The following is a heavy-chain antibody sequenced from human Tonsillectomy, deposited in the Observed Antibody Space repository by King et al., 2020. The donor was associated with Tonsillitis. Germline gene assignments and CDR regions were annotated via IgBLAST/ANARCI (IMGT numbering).Heavy chain of an antibody. J-gene: IGHJ4*02. CDR3: AGGLGEAYGDYAGADLDY. CDR1: GYSFTSYW. V-gene: IGHV5-51*01. Sequence: VQLVESGAEVKKPGESLKISCKGSGYSFTSYWIGWVRQMPGKGLEWMGIIYPGDSDTRYSPSFQGQVTISADKSISTAYLQWSSLKASDTAMYYCAGGLGEAYGDYAGADLDYWGQGTLVTVSS. CDR2: IYPGDSDT. D-gene: IGHD4-17*01.